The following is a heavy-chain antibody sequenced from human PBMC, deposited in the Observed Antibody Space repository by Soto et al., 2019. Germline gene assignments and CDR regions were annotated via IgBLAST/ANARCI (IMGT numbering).Heavy chain of an antibody. V-gene: IGHV1-46*01. D-gene: IGHD5-12*01. CDR3: AYSCGYGAFGKVCDY. CDR2: INPSGGST. Sequence: ASVKVSCKASGYTFTGYYMHWVRQAPGQGLEWMGIINPSGGSTSYAQKFQGRVTMTRDTSTSTVYMELSSLRSEDTAVYYCAYSCGYGAFGKVCDYWGQGTPVTVSS. CDR1: GYTFTGYY. J-gene: IGHJ4*02.